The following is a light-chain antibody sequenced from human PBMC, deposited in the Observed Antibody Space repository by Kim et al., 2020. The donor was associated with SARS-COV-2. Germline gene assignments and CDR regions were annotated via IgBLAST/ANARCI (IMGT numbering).Light chain of an antibody. CDR1: KLGDKY. CDR3: QAWDSSTVV. J-gene: IGLJ2*01. CDR2: RDS. Sequence: VSPGQTARITCSGDKLGDKYVCWYQQKPGQSPVLVIYRDSKRPSGIPERFSGSISGNTATLTISGTQAMDEADYFCQAWDSSTVVFGGGTQLTVL. V-gene: IGLV3-1*01.